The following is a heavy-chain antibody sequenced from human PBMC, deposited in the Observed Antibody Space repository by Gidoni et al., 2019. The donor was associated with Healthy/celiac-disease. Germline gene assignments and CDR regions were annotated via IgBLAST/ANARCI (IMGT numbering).Heavy chain of an antibody. CDR3: ARDFSEEVEYFQH. J-gene: IGHJ1*01. V-gene: IGHV3-30-3*01. CDR2: IAYDGSNK. CDR1: GFTFSSYA. D-gene: IGHD1-26*01. Sequence: QVQLVESGGGVVQPGRSLRLSCAGSGFTFSSYAMQWVRQAPGKGLEWVAVIAYDGSNKYYADSVKGRFTISRDNSKNTLYLQMNSLRAEDTAVYYCARDFSEEVEYFQHWGQGTLVTVSS.